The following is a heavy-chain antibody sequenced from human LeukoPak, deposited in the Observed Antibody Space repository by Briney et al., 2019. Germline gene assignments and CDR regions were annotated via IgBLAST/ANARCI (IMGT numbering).Heavy chain of an antibody. Sequence: SETLSLTCTVSGVSISSSNSYWGWIRQPPGKGLEWIGSIYYSGNTYYNASLKSQVSISIDTSKNQFSLRLTSVTAADTAVYYCAKGSGYEHSYYYYYMDVWGKGTTVTISS. CDR3: AKGSGYEHSYYYYYMDV. CDR2: IYYSGNT. CDR1: GVSISSSNSY. J-gene: IGHJ6*03. V-gene: IGHV4-39*01. D-gene: IGHD5-12*01.